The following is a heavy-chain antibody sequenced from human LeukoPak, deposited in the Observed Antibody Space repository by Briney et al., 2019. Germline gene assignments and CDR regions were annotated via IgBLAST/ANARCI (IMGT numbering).Heavy chain of an antibody. D-gene: IGHD3-16*01. V-gene: IGHV3-48*04. CDR1: GFIFSSYS. Sequence: KSGGSLRLSCAASGFIFSSYSMNWVRQAPGMGLEWVSYSNGGGRTIFYADSVKGRFTISRDNAKNSLYLQMNSLRAEDTAVYYCAREPVEGVNDAFDIWGQGTMVTVSS. CDR2: SNGGGRTI. J-gene: IGHJ3*02. CDR3: AREPVEGVNDAFDI.